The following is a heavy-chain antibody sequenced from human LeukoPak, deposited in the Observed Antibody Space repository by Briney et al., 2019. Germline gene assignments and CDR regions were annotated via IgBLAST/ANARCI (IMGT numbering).Heavy chain of an antibody. D-gene: IGHD6-19*01. J-gene: IGHJ6*02. CDR2: ISAYNGNT. Sequence: ASVKVSCKASGYTFTSYGISWVRQAPGQGLEWMGWISAYNGNTNYAQKPQGRVTMTTDTSTSTAYMELRSLRSDDTAVYYCARDHGWYPLTYYSGMDVWGQGTTVTVSS. CDR3: ARDHGWYPLTYYSGMDV. V-gene: IGHV1-18*01. CDR1: GYTFTSYG.